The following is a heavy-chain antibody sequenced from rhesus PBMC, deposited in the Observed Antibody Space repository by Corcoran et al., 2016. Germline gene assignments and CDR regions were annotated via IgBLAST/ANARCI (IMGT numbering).Heavy chain of an antibody. D-gene: IGHD6-31*01. CDR1: GYSISSGYG. V-gene: IGHV4-122*02. J-gene: IGHJ4*01. CDR3: ASLYSSGWYTNPDY. CDR2: ISYSGST. Sequence: QLQLQESGPGLVKPSETLSLTCAVSGYSISSGYGWSWIRQPPGKGLEWIGYISYSGSTSYNPSLKSRVTISRDTSKNQCSLKLSSVTAADTAVYDCASLYSSGWYTNPDYWGQGVLVTVSS.